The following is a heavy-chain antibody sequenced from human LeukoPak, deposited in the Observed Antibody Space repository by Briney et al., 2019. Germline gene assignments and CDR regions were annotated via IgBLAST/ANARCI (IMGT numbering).Heavy chain of an antibody. CDR1: NHTFTSYG. V-gene: IGHV1-18*01. Sequence: ASVKVSCKASNHTFTSYGISWVRQAPGQGLEWMAWINAYNGDTNYAQKLQGRVTLTTDTSTSTAYMELRSLRSDDTAVYYCARDGSGVWFDYWGQGTLVTVSS. D-gene: IGHD3-10*01. CDR2: INAYNGDT. J-gene: IGHJ4*02. CDR3: ARDGSGVWFDY.